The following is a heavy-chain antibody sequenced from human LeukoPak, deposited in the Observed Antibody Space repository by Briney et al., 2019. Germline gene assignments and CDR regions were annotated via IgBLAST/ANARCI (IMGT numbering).Heavy chain of an antibody. D-gene: IGHD1-26*01. CDR3: ARGTYIVGLPDAFDI. J-gene: IGHJ3*02. Sequence: GGSLRLSCAVSGFTFDEYAMIWVRQAPGKGLEWVSGITWDGGRTGYADSVKGRFSISRDNAKNSLYLQMNSLRAEDTAVYYCARGTYIVGLPDAFDIWGQGTMVTVSS. CDR1: GFTFDEYA. V-gene: IGHV3-20*04. CDR2: ITWDGGRT.